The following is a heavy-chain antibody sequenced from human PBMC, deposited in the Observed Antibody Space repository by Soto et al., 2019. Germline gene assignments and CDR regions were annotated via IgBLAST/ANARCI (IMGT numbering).Heavy chain of an antibody. Sequence: QVQLVESGGGVVQPGRSLRLSCAASGFSFSISPMHWVRQAPGKGPEWVALISYDGTNKFYADSVKGRFTISRDNSKSTLYLPVDSLRPEDAALYYCARDPKTSGGQHWAFNYFDSWGQGTLVTVSS. CDR2: ISYDGTNK. CDR3: ARDPKTSGGQHWAFNYFDS. CDR1: GFSFSISP. V-gene: IGHV3-30-3*01. J-gene: IGHJ4*02. D-gene: IGHD7-27*01.